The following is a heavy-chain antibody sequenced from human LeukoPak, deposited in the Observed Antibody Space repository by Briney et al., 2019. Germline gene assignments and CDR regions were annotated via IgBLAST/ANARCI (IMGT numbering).Heavy chain of an antibody. CDR3: ARAGSGRSPDWFDP. J-gene: IGHJ5*02. Sequence: GGSLRLSCAASGSTFSSYEMNSVRQAPGKGLEWVSYISSSGSTIYYADSVKGRFTISRDNAKNSLYLQMNSLRAEDTAVYYCARAGSGRSPDWFDPWGQGTLVTVSS. V-gene: IGHV3-48*03. CDR2: ISSSGSTI. D-gene: IGHD1-26*01. CDR1: GSTFSSYE.